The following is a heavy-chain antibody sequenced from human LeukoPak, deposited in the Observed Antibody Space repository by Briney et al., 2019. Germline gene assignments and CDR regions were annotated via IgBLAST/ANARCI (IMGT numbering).Heavy chain of an antibody. Sequence: PGGSLRLSCAASGFTFSSYSMNWVRQAPGKGLEWVANIKQDGSEKYYVDSVKGRFTISRDNAKNSLYLQMNSLRAEDTAVYYCARDFWSGCDYWGQGTLVTVSS. V-gene: IGHV3-7*01. CDR3: ARDFWSGCDY. D-gene: IGHD3-3*01. CDR1: GFTFSSYS. J-gene: IGHJ4*02. CDR2: IKQDGSEK.